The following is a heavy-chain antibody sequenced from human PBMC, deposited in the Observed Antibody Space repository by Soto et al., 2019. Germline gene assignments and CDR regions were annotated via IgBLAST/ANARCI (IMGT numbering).Heavy chain of an antibody. CDR3: ARTRDNNINYYYALDV. V-gene: IGHV4-61*01. Sequence: SETLSLTCTVSGASGSSATHYGNWIRQLPGKPLEWIGYIYFSGSTNYNPSLKSRVTISLDTSNDPFSLKLSSVTAADPAVYYCARTRDNNINYYYALDVWGPGTTVTVSS. D-gene: IGHD1-20*01. J-gene: IGHJ6*02. CDR1: GASGSSATHY. CDR2: IYFSGST.